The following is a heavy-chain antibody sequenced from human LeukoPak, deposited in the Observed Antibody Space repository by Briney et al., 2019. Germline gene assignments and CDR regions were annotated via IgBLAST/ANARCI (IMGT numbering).Heavy chain of an antibody. CDR1: GYTFTSYD. Sequence: GASVKVSCKASGYTFTSYDINWVRQATGQGLEWMGWMNPNRGNTGYAQKFQGRVTITRDTSASTAYMELSSLRSEDTAVYYCARGGWGNMYQLLYGFDYWGQGTLVTVSS. J-gene: IGHJ4*02. CDR3: ARGGWGNMYQLLYGFDY. D-gene: IGHD2-2*02. CDR2: MNPNRGNT. V-gene: IGHV1-8*01.